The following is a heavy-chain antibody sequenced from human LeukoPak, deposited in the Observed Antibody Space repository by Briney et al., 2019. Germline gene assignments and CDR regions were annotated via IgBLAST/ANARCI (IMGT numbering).Heavy chain of an antibody. CDR1: GFTFSGSA. J-gene: IGHJ4*02. CDR3: TRLLEEVNLAEGNKGLFDS. V-gene: IGHV3-73*01. D-gene: IGHD1-14*01. CDR2: IRSKANNYAT. Sequence: GGSLRLSCAASGFTFSGSAIHCVRQASGKGPEWVGRIRSKANNYATAYVESVKGRFTMSRDDSNNTAYLQMNSLKTEDTAVYYCTRLLEEVNLAEGNKGLFDSWGQGTLVTVSS.